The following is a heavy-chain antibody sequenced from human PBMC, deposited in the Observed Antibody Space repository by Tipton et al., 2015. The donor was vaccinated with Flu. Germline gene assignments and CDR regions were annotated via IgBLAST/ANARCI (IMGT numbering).Heavy chain of an antibody. CDR3: AKEVGYCRSTSCYKPFDY. D-gene: IGHD2-2*03. CDR2: VSASGGGP. V-gene: IGHV3-23*01. Sequence: GSLRLSCAASGFPFSKIAMSWVRQAPGKGLEWVSSVSASGGGPYYADSVKGRFTISRDNSKSTLYLQMNSLRAEDTAIYYCAKEVGYCRSTSCYKPFDYWGQGTLVTVSS. J-gene: IGHJ4*02. CDR1: GFPFSKIA.